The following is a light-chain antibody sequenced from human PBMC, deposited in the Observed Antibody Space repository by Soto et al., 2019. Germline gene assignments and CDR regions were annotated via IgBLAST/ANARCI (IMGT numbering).Light chain of an antibody. J-gene: IGKJ3*01. Sequence: IVMTQSPDSLGVSLGERATINCKSNETILYGSNNKNYLSWYQQKPGQPPNLLIYWASTRKYGVPERFSGSGSGTDFTLSISNLQAEDVAVDYCHQYYSPPFAFGPGTKVHL. V-gene: IGKV4-1*01. CDR1: ETILYGSNNKNY. CDR2: WAS. CDR3: HQYYSPPFA.